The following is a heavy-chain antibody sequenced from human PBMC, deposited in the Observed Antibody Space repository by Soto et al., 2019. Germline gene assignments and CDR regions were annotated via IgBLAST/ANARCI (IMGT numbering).Heavy chain of an antibody. Sequence: GGSLRLSCAASGFTFSGYAMSWVRQAPWKGLEWVSAISGSGGSTYYADSVKGRFTISRDNSKNTLYLQMNSLRAEDTAVYYCAKDWAGHAVADGDAFDIWGQGKMVTVSS. D-gene: IGHD6-19*01. J-gene: IGHJ3*02. V-gene: IGHV3-23*01. CDR1: GFTFSGYA. CDR3: AKDWAGHAVADGDAFDI. CDR2: ISGSGGST.